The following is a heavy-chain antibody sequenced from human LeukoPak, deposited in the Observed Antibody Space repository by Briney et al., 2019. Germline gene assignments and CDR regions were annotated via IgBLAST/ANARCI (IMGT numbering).Heavy chain of an antibody. Sequence: GGSLRLSCAASGFTFSSYAISWVRQAPGKGLEWVSSISSSSSYIYYADSVKGRFTISRDNAKNSLYLQMNSLRAEDTAVYYCARGLVYYYDSSGYLGHFDYWGQGTLVTVSS. J-gene: IGHJ4*02. V-gene: IGHV3-21*01. CDR2: ISSSSSYI. CDR3: ARGLVYYYDSSGYLGHFDY. CDR1: GFTFSSYA. D-gene: IGHD3-22*01.